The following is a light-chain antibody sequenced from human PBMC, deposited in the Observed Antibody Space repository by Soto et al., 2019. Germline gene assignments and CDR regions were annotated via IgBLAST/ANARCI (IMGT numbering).Light chain of an antibody. CDR2: GAS. J-gene: IGKJ1*01. V-gene: IGKV3-20*01. CDR1: QTVGTTY. CDR3: QLYGSSRWT. Sequence: EVVLAQSPGTLSLSPGERATLSCRASQTVGTTYLAWYQHKPGQAPRLLIYGASTRATGIPDRFSGSRSGTDFTLTISRLEPEDFAVYFCQLYGSSRWTFGQGTKVE.